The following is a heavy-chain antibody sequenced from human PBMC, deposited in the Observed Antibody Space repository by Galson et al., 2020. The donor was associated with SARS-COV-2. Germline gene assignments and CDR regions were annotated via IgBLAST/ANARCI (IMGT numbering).Heavy chain of an antibody. D-gene: IGHD5-18*01. Sequence: GESLKISCAASGLTFSSYGMHWVRQAPGKGLEWVAVIWYDGSEKYYADSVKGRFTISRDNSKNTLYLQMNSLRAEDTAMYYCARDAPGGGYSYVDYWGQGTLVTVSS. CDR3: ARDAPGGGYSYVDY. J-gene: IGHJ4*02. V-gene: IGHV3-33*01. CDR1: GLTFSSYG. CDR2: IWYDGSEK.